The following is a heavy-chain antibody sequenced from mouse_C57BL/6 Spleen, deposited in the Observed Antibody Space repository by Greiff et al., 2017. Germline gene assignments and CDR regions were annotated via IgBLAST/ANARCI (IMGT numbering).Heavy chain of an antibody. CDR3: AREAYYSNGFAY. CDR1: GFTFSSYA. Sequence: EVMLVESGGGLVKPGGSLKLSCAASGFTFSSYAMSWVRQTPEKRLEWVATISDGGSYTYYPDNVKGRFTISRDNAKNNLYLQMSHLKSEDTAMYYCAREAYYSNGFAYWGQGNLVTVSA. V-gene: IGHV5-4*01. D-gene: IGHD2-5*01. CDR2: ISDGGSYT. J-gene: IGHJ3*01.